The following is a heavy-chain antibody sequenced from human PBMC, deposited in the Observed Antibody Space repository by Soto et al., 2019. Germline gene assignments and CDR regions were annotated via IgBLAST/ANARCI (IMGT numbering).Heavy chain of an antibody. CDR2: INHSGST. CDR3: ARPPIAWGWYRPPYYYGMDV. V-gene: IGHV4-34*01. J-gene: IGHJ6*02. Sequence: PSETLSLTCAVYGASFSGYYWSWIRQPPGKGLQWIGEINHSGSTNSTPSLKSRATTSVDTSKNQFSLKLSSVTAADTAGYYCARPPIAWGWYRPPYYYGMDVWGQGTTVTVSS. D-gene: IGHD6-19*01. CDR1: GASFSGYY.